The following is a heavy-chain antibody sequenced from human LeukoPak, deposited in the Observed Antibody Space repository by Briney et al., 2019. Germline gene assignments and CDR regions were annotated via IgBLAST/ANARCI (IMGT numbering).Heavy chain of an antibody. CDR3: ARHIGGGIEDMDV. J-gene: IGHJ6*03. Sequence: SETLSLTCTVSGGSIGTFYWSWIRQSPGKGLEWIGYIYVTGTRYNPYLQSRVTISVDRSRNQLFLKLSSVTAADTAVYYCARHIGGGIEDMDVWGKGTKVIVSS. V-gene: IGHV4-59*08. CDR1: GGSIGTFY. CDR2: IYVTGT. D-gene: IGHD3-16*02.